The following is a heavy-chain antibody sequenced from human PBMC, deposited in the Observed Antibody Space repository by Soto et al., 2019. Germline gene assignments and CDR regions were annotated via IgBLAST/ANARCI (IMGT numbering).Heavy chain of an antibody. D-gene: IGHD2-21*01. J-gene: IGHJ4*02. CDR3: AIYGILSGDQEY. V-gene: IGHV1-2*02. CDR2: INPNSGGT. Sequence: VNVSCQCCGSALTGYYMHWVRQAPVQGLEWMGWINPNSGGTNYAQKFQGRVTMTRDTSISTAYMELSSLRSDDTAVYYCAIYGILSGDQEYRGPGSLVT. CDR1: GSALTGYY.